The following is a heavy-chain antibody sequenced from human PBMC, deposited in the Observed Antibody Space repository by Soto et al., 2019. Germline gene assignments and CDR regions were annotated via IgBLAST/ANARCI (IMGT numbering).Heavy chain of an antibody. CDR1: GGSISSGGYY. J-gene: IGHJ4*02. Sequence: TLSLTCTVSGGSISSGGYYWSWIRQHPGKGLEWVGYSYYTGSSYYNPSLKSRVTISVDASKNQLSLRLASVTAADTAVYYCARDLRGYSRYDYLDYWGQGIPVT. CDR2: SYYTGSS. D-gene: IGHD5-12*01. V-gene: IGHV4-31*03. CDR3: ARDLRGYSRYDYLDY.